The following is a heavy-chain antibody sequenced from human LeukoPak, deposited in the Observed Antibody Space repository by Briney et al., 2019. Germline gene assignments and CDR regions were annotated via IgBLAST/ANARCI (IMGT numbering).Heavy chain of an antibody. CDR3: AREVDGDYAGGYDY. J-gene: IGHJ4*02. CDR1: GGSFSGYY. D-gene: IGHD4-17*01. V-gene: IGHV4-34*01. Sequence: PSETLSLTCAVYGGSFSGYYWSRIRQPPGKGLEWIGEINHSGSTNYNPSLKSRVTISVDTSKNQFSLKLSSVTAADTAVYYCAREVDGDYAGGYDYWGQGTLVTVSS. CDR2: INHSGST.